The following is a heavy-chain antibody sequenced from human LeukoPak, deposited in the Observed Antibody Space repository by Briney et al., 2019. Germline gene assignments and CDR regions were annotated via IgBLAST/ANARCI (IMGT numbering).Heavy chain of an antibody. V-gene: IGHV3-7*01. CDR3: ARHSWGTFDS. CDR2: IKQDGSEK. Sequence: GGSLRLSCAASGFIFSRYWMSWVRQAPGKGLEWVANIKQDGSEKYYVDSVKGRFTISRDNAKNSLYLQMNSLRAEDTALYYCARHSWGTFDSWGQGTLVTVSS. J-gene: IGHJ4*02. CDR1: GFIFSRYW. D-gene: IGHD3-16*01.